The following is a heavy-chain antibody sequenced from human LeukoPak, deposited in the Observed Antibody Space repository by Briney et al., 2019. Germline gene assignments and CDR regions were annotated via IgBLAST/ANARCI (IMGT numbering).Heavy chain of an antibody. CDR3: ARADGVVVAAIHPFDY. D-gene: IGHD2-15*01. CDR1: GYTFTSYG. CDR2: ISAYNGNT. V-gene: IGHV1-18*01. Sequence: GESLKISCKGSGYTFTSYGISWVRQAPGQGLEWMGWISAYNGNTNYAQKLQGRVTMTTDTSTSTAYMELRSLRSDDTAVYYCARADGVVVAAIHPFDYWGQGTLVTVSS. J-gene: IGHJ4*02.